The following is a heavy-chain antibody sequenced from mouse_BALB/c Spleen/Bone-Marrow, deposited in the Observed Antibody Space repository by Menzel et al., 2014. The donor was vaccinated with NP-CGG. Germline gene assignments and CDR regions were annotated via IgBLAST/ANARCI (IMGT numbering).Heavy chain of an antibody. CDR1: GYSITSGYY. V-gene: IGHV3-6*02. D-gene: IGHD1-1*02. J-gene: IGHJ2*01. CDR2: ISYDGSN. Sequence: VQLKDSGPGLVKPSQSLSLTCSVTGYSITSGYYWNWIRQFPGNKLEWMGYISYDGSNNYNPSLKNRISITRDTSKNQFFLKLNSVTTEDTATYYCARGGGNLWPHFDYWGQGTTLTVSS. CDR3: ARGGGNLWPHFDY.